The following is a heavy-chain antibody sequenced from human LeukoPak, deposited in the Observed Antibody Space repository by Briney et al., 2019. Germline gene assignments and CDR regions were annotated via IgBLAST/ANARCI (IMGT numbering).Heavy chain of an antibody. CDR1: GGSISSDY. D-gene: IGHD3-22*01. V-gene: IGHV4-59*01. CDR3: ARGFYDGSGYNIFDI. Sequence: SETLSLTCTVSGGSISSDYWGWIRQPPGKGLEWIVNINYSGSTNYNPSLKSRVSISGDMSKSQLFLKLSSVTAADTAVYYCARGFYDGSGYNIFDIWGQGTMVTVSS. CDR2: INYSGST. J-gene: IGHJ3*02.